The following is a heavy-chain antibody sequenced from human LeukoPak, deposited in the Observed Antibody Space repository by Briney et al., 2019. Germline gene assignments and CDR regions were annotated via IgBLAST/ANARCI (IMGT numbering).Heavy chain of an antibody. J-gene: IGHJ4*02. V-gene: IGHV4-34*01. Sequence: SETLSLTCTVYGGSFRGYHWTWIRQSPGKGLEWNGEINHTGSTNYNPSLKSRVTISVDTSKSQFSLRLNSLAAADTAMYYCARGPIVVVNRFFDYWGQGTLVTVSS. D-gene: IGHD2-21*01. CDR1: GGSFRGYH. CDR3: ARGPIVVVNRFFDY. CDR2: INHTGST.